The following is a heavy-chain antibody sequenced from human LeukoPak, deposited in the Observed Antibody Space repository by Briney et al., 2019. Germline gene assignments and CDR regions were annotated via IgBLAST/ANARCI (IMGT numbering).Heavy chain of an antibody. CDR3: ARSGIKMVRGVIIKSPYHMDV. Sequence: GGSLRLSCAASGFTFSSYEMNWVRQAPGKGLEWVSYISSSGSTIYYADSVKGRFTISRDNAKNSLYLQMNSLRAEDTAVYYCARSGIKMVRGVIIKSPYHMDVWGKGTTVTISS. CDR1: GFTFSSYE. V-gene: IGHV3-48*03. J-gene: IGHJ6*03. D-gene: IGHD3-10*01. CDR2: ISSSGSTI.